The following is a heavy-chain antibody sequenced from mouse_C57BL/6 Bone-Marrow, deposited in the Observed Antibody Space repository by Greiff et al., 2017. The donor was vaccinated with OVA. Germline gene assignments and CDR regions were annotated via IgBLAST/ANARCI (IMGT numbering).Heavy chain of an antibody. CDR1: GYTFTSYW. D-gene: IGHD2-4*01. Sequence: VQLQQPGAELVKPGASVKLSCKASGYTFTSYWMQWVKQRPGQGLEWSGEIDPSDSYTNYNQKFKGKATLTVDTSSSTAYMQLSSLTSEDSAVYYCANYDYEGNYAMDYWGQGTSVTVSS. V-gene: IGHV1-50*01. CDR2: IDPSDSYT. CDR3: ANYDYEGNYAMDY. J-gene: IGHJ4*01.